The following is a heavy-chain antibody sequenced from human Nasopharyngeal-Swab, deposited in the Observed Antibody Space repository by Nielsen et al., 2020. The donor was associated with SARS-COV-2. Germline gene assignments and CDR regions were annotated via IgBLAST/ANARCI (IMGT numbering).Heavy chain of an antibody. Sequence: SFPTLLPPTHTLPLPCTFSGFSLSTGGVGVGWIRQPPGKALEWLALIYWDDDKRYSPSLKSRLTITKDTTKNQVVLTMTNMDPVDTATYYCAHTLSLWSYKRYVFDFCGQGTMVTVSS. CDR3: AHTLSLWSYKRYVFDF. J-gene: IGHJ3*01. D-gene: IGHD1-26*01. CDR1: GFSLSTGGVG. V-gene: IGHV2-5*02. CDR2: IYWDDDK.